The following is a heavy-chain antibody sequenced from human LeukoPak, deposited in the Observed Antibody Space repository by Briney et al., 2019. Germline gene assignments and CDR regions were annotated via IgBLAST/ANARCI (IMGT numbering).Heavy chain of an antibody. Sequence: PGGSLRLSCAASGFTFSTYWMRWVRQVPGKGLVWVSSISSDGSSTHYADSVKGRFTISGDNVKNTLYLQVNSLRAEDTAVYYCARVHYNAFDIWGQGTMVTVSS. J-gene: IGHJ3*02. V-gene: IGHV3-74*01. D-gene: IGHD1-1*01. CDR1: GFTFSTYW. CDR3: ARVHYNAFDI. CDR2: ISSDGSST.